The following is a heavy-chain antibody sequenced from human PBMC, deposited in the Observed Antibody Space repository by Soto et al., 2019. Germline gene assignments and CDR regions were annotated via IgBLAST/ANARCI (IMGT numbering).Heavy chain of an antibody. CDR1: GDSISSSSYY. CDR3: ARRWGAAVDY. D-gene: IGHD1-26*01. V-gene: IGHV4-61*05. CDR2: IYYSGRT. J-gene: IGHJ4*02. Sequence: PSETLSLTCTVSGDSISSSSYYWGWIRQPPGKGLEWIGYIYYSGRTNYNPSLKSRVTISVDTSKNQFSLKLSSVTAADTAVYYCARRWGAAVDYWGQGTLVTVSS.